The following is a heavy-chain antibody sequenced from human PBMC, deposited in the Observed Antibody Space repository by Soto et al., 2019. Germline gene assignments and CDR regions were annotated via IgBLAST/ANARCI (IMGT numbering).Heavy chain of an antibody. CDR1: GGSISGYY. CDR2: IYYSGST. J-gene: IGHJ4*02. CDR3: ARDSVGSGYD. D-gene: IGHD5-12*01. V-gene: IGHV4-59*01. Sequence: QVQLQESGPGLVKPSETLSLTCAVSGGSISGYYWSWIRQPPGKRLEWIGYIYYSGSTNYNPSLKSRVTNSVDRSKTQFSLELRSVTASDTAVYYCARDSVGSGYDWGQGTLVTVSS.